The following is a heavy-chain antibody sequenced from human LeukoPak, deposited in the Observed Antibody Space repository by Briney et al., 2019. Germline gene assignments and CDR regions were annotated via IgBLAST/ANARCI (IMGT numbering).Heavy chain of an antibody. CDR1: GGSIGSYS. D-gene: IGHD5-18*01. Sequence: PSATLSLTCTVSGGSIGSYSWTWIRQPPGKGLEWIADDSYSETTNYNPSLRGPVTISVATSKNQSSLKLSSVTAADTAVYYCARAGAGYSYDYWGQGTLVTVSS. CDR2: DSYSETT. J-gene: IGHJ4*02. CDR3: ARAGAGYSYDY. V-gene: IGHV4-59*01.